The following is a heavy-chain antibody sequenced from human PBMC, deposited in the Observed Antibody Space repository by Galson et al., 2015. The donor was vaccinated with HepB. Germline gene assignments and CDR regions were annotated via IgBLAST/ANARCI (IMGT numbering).Heavy chain of an antibody. CDR2: ISYSGGNT. V-gene: IGHV3-23*01. J-gene: IGHJ4*02. D-gene: IGHD4-23*01. Sequence: SLRLSCAASGFTFSSYGMHWVRQAPGKGLEWVSAISYSGGNTYYADSVKGRFTISRDNSNNTLYLQMNSLRAEDTAVYFCAKVLVTLPTRGLDYWGQGTLVTVSS. CDR1: GFTFSSYG. CDR3: AKVLVTLPTRGLDY.